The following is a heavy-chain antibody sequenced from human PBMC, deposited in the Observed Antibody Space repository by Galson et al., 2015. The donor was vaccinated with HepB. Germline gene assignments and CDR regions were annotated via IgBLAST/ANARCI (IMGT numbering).Heavy chain of an antibody. CDR3: ARDPGDAFDI. CDR1: GFNFINYY. CDR2: ISTGSHTI. J-gene: IGHJ3*02. Sequence: SLRLSCAASGFNFINYYVSWIRQAPGKGPEWISCISTGSHTIYYADSVKGRFTISRDDAKNSLYLQMNSLRAEDTAVYYCARDPGDAFDIWGQGNPGHRLL. V-gene: IGHV3-11*01.